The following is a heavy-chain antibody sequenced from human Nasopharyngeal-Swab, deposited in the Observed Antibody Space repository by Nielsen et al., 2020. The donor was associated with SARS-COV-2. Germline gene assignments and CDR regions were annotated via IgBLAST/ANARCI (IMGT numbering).Heavy chain of an antibody. V-gene: IGHV3-23*03. J-gene: IGHJ6*02. Sequence: GVSLKISCAASGFTFSSYAMSWVRQAPGKGLEWVSVIYSGGSSTYYADSVKGRFTISRDNSKNTLYLQMNSLRAEDTAVYYCSKDGTLLGYYYYGMDVWGQGTTPTVSS. CDR3: SKDGTLLGYYYYGMDV. CDR1: GFTFSSYA. CDR2: IYSGGSST. D-gene: IGHD2-8*02.